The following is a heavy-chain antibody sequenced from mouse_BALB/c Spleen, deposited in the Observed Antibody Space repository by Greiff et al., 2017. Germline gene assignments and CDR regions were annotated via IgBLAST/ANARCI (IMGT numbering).Heavy chain of an antibody. CDR2: IWAGGST. D-gene: IGHD4-1*01. V-gene: IGHV2-9*02. Sequence: QVQLQQSGPGLVAPSQSLSITCTVSGFSLTSYGVHWVRQPPGKGLEWLGVIWAGGSTNYNSALMSRLSISKDNSKSQVFLKMNSLQTDDTAMYYGARYRANRDGAMDYWGQGTTVTVSS. J-gene: IGHJ4*01. CDR3: ARYRANRDGAMDY. CDR1: GFSLTSYG.